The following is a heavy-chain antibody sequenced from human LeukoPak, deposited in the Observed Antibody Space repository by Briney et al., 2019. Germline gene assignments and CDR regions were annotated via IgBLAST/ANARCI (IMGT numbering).Heavy chain of an antibody. CDR2: IYHSGST. D-gene: IGHD3-10*01. Sequence: SQTLSLTCAVSGGSISSGGYSWSWIRQPPGKGPEWIGYIYHSGSTYYNPSLKSRVTMSVDTSKNQFSLKLSSVTAADTAVYYCARDEWFGELFGWFDPWGQGTLVTVSS. CDR1: GGSISSGGYS. J-gene: IGHJ5*02. CDR3: ARDEWFGELFGWFDP. V-gene: IGHV4-30-2*01.